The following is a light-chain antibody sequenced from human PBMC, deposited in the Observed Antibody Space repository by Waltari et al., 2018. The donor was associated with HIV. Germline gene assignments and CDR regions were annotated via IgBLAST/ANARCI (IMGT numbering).Light chain of an antibody. J-gene: IGLJ3*02. Sequence: SALTQPASVSGSPGQSITISCTGPASDMTTFNFVSWYQQSPGRAPKLIIFEVYFRPAGVSDRVSGSKSGDTASLTISALRAEDEGDYFCSSYSTRGFVLFGGGTKVTVL. CDR1: ASDMTTFNF. V-gene: IGLV2-14*01. CDR2: EVY. CDR3: SSYSTRGFVL.